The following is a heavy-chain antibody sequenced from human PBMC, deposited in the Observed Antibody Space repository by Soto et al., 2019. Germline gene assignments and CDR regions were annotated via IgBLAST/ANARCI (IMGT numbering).Heavy chain of an antibody. Sequence: PSETLSLTCTVSGGSISTYYWTWIRQPPGKGLEWIGYIYYSGSTNYNPSLKSRVTIAEDTSKKQVSLKLNSVTAADTAVYYCAREAIVVVVAATEYYFDYWGQGTLVTVSS. J-gene: IGHJ4*02. V-gene: IGHV4-59*01. CDR2: IYYSGST. D-gene: IGHD2-15*01. CDR1: GGSISTYY. CDR3: AREAIVVVVAATEYYFDY.